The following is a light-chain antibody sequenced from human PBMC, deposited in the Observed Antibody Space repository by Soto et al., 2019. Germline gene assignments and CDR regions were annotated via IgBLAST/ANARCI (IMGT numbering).Light chain of an antibody. CDR2: GAS. J-gene: IGKJ5*01. CDR1: QSVSSSY. V-gene: IGKV3-20*01. Sequence: EIVLTQSPGTLSLSPGERATLSCRASQSVSSSYLAWYQQKPGQAPRLLIYGASSRATGIPDRFSGSGSGTDCPLTISRREPEDFAVYDCQQYGSSPLVTFGQGTRLEIK. CDR3: QQYGSSPLVT.